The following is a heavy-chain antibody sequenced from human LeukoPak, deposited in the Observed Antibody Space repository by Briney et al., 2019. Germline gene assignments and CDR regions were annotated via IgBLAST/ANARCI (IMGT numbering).Heavy chain of an antibody. CDR1: GDSVSSDSTA. CDR3: ARGGGGFDI. CDR2: TYYRSKWYS. J-gene: IGHJ3*02. V-gene: IGHV6-1*01. Sequence: SQTLSLTCAISGDSVSSDSTAWNSIRQSPSRGLEWLGRTYYRSKWYSDCAISVKSRITINPDASKNQFSLQLSSVTPEDTAIYYCARGGGGFDIWGQGTMVTVSS. D-gene: IGHD3-16*01.